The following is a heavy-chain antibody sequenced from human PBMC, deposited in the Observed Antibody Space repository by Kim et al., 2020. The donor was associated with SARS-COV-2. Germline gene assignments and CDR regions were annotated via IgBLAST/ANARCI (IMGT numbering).Heavy chain of an antibody. CDR3: ATYSSSWYGGGMDV. D-gene: IGHD6-13*01. J-gene: IGHJ6*02. V-gene: IGHV3-74*01. Sequence: AEYGRGRFTISRDNAKNTLYLQMNSLRAEDTGVYYCATYSSSWYGGGMDVWGQGTTVTVSS.